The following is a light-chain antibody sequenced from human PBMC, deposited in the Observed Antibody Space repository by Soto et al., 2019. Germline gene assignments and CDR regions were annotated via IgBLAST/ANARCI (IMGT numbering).Light chain of an antibody. J-gene: IGKJ5*01. Sequence: DIQMTQSQYAMSASVGDRVTISCRASQDIGNHLAWFQQKPGKVPQRLIYAASSLQTGVPSRFSGSGSGTDFTLTINSLQPEDFATYYCLQHDSFPPPFCQGTLLEI. CDR2: AAS. CDR1: QDIGNH. CDR3: LQHDSFPPP. V-gene: IGKV1-17*03.